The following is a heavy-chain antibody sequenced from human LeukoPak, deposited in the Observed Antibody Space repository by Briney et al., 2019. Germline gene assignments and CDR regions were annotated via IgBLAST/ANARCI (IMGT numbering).Heavy chain of an antibody. CDR2: IFYSGST. CDR1: GSSISSYY. D-gene: IGHD5-12*01. V-gene: IGHV4-59*13. J-gene: IGHJ4*02. CDR3: ARGVDLVAAIDGQFDY. Sequence: PSETLSLTCTVSGSSISSYYWSWIRQTPGKGLEWIGYIFYSGSTNYNPSLKSRVTISLDTSKNQFSLKLSSVTAADTAVYYCARGVDLVAAIDGQFDYWGQGTLVTVSS.